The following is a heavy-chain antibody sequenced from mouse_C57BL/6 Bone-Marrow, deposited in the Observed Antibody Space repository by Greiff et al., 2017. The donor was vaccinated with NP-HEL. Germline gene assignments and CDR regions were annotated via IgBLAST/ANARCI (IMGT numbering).Heavy chain of an antibody. CDR1: GFYIKDYY. CDR2: IDPEDGDT. CDR3: TTGGFTTVVDYAMDY. Sequence: EVQGVESGAELVRPGASVKLSCTASGFYIKDYYMHWVKQRPEQGLEWIGRIDPEDGDTEYAPKFQGKATMTADTSSNTAYLQLSSLTSEDTAVYYCTTGGFTTVVDYAMDYWGQGTSVTVSS. J-gene: IGHJ4*01. D-gene: IGHD1-1*01. V-gene: IGHV14-1*01.